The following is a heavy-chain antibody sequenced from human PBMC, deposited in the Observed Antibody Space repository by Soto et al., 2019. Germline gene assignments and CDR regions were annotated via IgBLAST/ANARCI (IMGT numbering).Heavy chain of an antibody. D-gene: IGHD4-17*01. CDR2: ISAYNGNT. Sequence: QVQLVQSGAEVKKPGASVKVSCKASGYTFTSYGISWVRQAPGQGLEWMGWISAYNGNTNYAQKLQGRVTMTTDTSTSTAYMELRSLRSDDTAVYYCARDQVYYGDYPPPGKYYDYGMDVWGQGTTVTVSS. CDR3: ARDQVYYGDYPPPGKYYDYGMDV. V-gene: IGHV1-18*01. J-gene: IGHJ6*02. CDR1: GYTFTSYG.